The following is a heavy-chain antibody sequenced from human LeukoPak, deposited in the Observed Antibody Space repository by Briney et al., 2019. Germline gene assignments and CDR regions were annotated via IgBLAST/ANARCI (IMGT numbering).Heavy chain of an antibody. V-gene: IGHV3-23*01. CDR1: GFTFSSYA. Sequence: GSLRLSCAASGFTFSSYAMSWVRQAPGKGLEWVSAISGSGGSTYYADSVKGRFTISRDNSKNTLYLQMNSLRAEDTAVYYCAKGFIYYDSSGYPMTDDAFDIWGQGTMVTVSS. D-gene: IGHD3-22*01. J-gene: IGHJ3*02. CDR2: ISGSGGST. CDR3: AKGFIYYDSSGYPMTDDAFDI.